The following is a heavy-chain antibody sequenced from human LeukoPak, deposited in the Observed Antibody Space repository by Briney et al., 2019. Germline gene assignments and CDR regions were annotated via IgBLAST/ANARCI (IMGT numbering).Heavy chain of an antibody. Sequence: SQTLSLTCDISGDLVSSDSAAWNWIRQSPARGLEWLGRRYYRSTLFNDYAVSVKSRITINPDTSKNQFSLQLSSVTPEDTAVYFCARSGSAWFVPWGQGTLVPVSS. CDR3: ARSGSAWFVP. CDR1: GDLVSSDSAA. D-gene: IGHD3-10*01. V-gene: IGHV6-1*01. CDR2: RYYRSTLFN. J-gene: IGHJ5*02.